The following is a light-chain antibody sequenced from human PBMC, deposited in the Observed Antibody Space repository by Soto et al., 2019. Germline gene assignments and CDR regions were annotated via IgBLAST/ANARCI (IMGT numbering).Light chain of an antibody. V-gene: IGLV2-23*01. CDR3: CSYAGSDTMI. Sequence: QSALTQPASVSGSPGQSITISCTGTSSNVGSYNLVSWYQQHPGEAPKLMIYEASKRPSGVSNRFSGSKSGNTASLTIFGLQAEGEADYYCCSYAGSDTMIFGGGTKVTVL. CDR2: EAS. CDR1: SSNVGSYNL. J-gene: IGLJ2*01.